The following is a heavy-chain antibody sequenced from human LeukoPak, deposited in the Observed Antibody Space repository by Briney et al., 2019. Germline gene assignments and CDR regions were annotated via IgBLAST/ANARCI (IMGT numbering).Heavy chain of an antibody. CDR2: IYTSGST. J-gene: IGHJ5*02. V-gene: IGHV4-4*08. CDR1: GGSISSYY. D-gene: IGHD3-10*01. CDR3: ARVYAYGSGSYYNLEWFDP. Sequence: SETLSLTCTVSGGSISSYYWSWIRQPPGKGLEWIGRIYTSGSTNYNPSLKSRVTISVDTSKNQFSLKLSSVTAADTAVYYCARVYAYGSGSYYNLEWFDPWGQGTLVTVSS.